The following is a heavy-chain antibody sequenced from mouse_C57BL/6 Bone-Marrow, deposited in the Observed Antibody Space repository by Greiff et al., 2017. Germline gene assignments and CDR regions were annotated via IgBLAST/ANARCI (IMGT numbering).Heavy chain of an antibody. D-gene: IGHD1-1*01. V-gene: IGHV7-1*01. J-gene: IGHJ1*03. CDR2: SRNKANDYTT. CDR1: GFTFSDFY. CDR3: ARDAHYYGSTLDV. Sequence: EVKLMESGGGLVQSGRSLRPSCATSGFTFSDFYMEWVRQAPGKGRVWIAASRNKANDYTTEYSASVKGRFIVSRDTSQSILYLQMNALRAEDTAIYYCARDAHYYGSTLDVWGTGTTVTVSS.